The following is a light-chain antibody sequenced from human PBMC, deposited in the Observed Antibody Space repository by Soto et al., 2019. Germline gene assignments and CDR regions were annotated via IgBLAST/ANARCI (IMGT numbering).Light chain of an antibody. J-gene: IGKJ5*01. Sequence: TQAAGGVAQSPGSRSTPSCRASQSVSSNSFAWYQQKPGHAPRLLIYGASSRATGIPDRFSGSGSGTDFTLTISGLEPQDFAVYYCHQFGNPPPLTFGQRTRLEIK. CDR2: GAS. CDR3: HQFGNPPPLT. CDR1: QSVSSNS. V-gene: IGKV3-20*01.